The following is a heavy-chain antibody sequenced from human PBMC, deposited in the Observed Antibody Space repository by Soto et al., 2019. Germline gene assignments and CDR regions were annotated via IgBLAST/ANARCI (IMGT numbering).Heavy chain of an antibody. Sequence: SETLSLTCAVYGGSFSGYYWSWIRQPPGKGLEWIGEINHSGSTNYNPSLKSRVTISVDTSKNQFSLKLSSVTAADTAVYYCARVSNYDFWSGLSYYYYMDVWGKGTTVTVSS. J-gene: IGHJ6*03. D-gene: IGHD3-3*01. CDR1: GGSFSGYY. V-gene: IGHV4-34*01. CDR3: ARVSNYDFWSGLSYYYYMDV. CDR2: INHSGST.